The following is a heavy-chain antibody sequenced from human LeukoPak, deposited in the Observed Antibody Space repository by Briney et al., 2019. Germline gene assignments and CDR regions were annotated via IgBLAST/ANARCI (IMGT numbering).Heavy chain of an antibody. CDR1: GFTFSSYW. D-gene: IGHD2-15*01. Sequence: PGGSLRLSCAASGFTFSSYWMSWVRQAPGKGLEWVANIKQDGSEKYYVDSVKGRFTISRDNAKNSLYLQMNSLRAEDTAVYYCAREPPHGYCSGGSCYSGTDYWGQGTLVTVSS. J-gene: IGHJ4*02. V-gene: IGHV3-7*01. CDR2: IKQDGSEK. CDR3: AREPPHGYCSGGSCYSGTDY.